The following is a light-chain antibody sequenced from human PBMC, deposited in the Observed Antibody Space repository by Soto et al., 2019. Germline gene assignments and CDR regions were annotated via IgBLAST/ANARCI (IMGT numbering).Light chain of an antibody. CDR2: GVT. V-gene: IGLV2-14*03. J-gene: IGLJ1*01. CDR1: SGAFGGFNY. Sequence: QSVLTQPSSGSGSPGQSITISCTGASGAFGGFNYVSWYQQHPGKAPQLLIYGVTNRPSGVSSRFSGSKSGNTASLTISGLQADDEAEYYCNSYTNTNTLPVFGTGT. CDR3: NSYTNTNTLPV.